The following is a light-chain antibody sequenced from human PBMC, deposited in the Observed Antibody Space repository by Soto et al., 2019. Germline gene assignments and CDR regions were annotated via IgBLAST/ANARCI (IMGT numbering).Light chain of an antibody. Sequence: EIVMTQSPATLSVSPGERATLSCRASQYVSTNLAWYRQKPGQPPRLLIYGASTRATGIPVRFSGSGSGTEFTLTISNLQSEDFAVYYCQQYNDWQTFGQGTKVETK. V-gene: IGKV3-15*01. CDR1: QYVSTN. J-gene: IGKJ1*01. CDR3: QQYNDWQT. CDR2: GAS.